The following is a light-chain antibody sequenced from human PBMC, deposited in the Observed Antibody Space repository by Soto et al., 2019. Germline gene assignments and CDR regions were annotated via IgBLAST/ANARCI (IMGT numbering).Light chain of an antibody. CDR1: QNLDTY. V-gene: IGKV3-11*01. CDR3: QRRGFT. J-gene: IGKJ3*01. CDR2: DAS. Sequence: EIVLTQSPATLSLSPGERATLSCRASQNLDTYLAWYQQKVGRAPRLLIYDASNRATGIPARFSGSGSGTVFTITISSLELDDFAVYYCQRRGFTFGPGTKVDL.